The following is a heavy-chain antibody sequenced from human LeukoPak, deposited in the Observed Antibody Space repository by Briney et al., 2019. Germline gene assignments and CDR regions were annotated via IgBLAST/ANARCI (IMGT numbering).Heavy chain of an antibody. D-gene: IGHD3-22*01. Sequence: SQTLSLTCTVSGGSISSGSYYWSWIRQPAGKGLEWIGRIYTSGSTNYDPSLKSRVTISVDTSKNQFSLKLSSVTAADTAVYYCARVTTGGYYNCWGQGTLVTVSS. CDR1: GGSISSGSYY. CDR3: ARVTTGGYYNC. V-gene: IGHV4-61*02. J-gene: IGHJ4*02. CDR2: IYTSGST.